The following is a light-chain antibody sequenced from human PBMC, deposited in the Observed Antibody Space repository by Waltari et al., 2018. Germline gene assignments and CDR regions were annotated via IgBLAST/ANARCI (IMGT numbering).Light chain of an antibody. V-gene: IGKV3-20*01. CDR2: GAS. Sequence: EIVLTQSPGTLSLSPGERATLSCRASQSVGRSLAWYQQKPGQAPRLLIYGASSRATGGPDRFRGSGSRTDFNLTISRLEPEDFAVYYCQHYVRLPVTFGQGTKVEIK. CDR1: QSVGRS. CDR3: QHYVRLPVT. J-gene: IGKJ1*01.